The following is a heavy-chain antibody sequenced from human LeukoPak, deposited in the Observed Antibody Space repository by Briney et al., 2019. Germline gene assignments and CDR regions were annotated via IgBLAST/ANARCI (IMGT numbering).Heavy chain of an antibody. Sequence: GGSLRLSCAASGFTFSSYSMNWVRQAPGKGLEWVSSISSSSSYIYYADSVKGRLTISRDNSKNTLYLQMNSLRAEDTAVYYCAKGVYCSVWGQGTLVTVSS. CDR1: GFTFSSYS. D-gene: IGHD2-15*01. J-gene: IGHJ4*02. CDR2: ISSSSSYI. V-gene: IGHV3-21*04. CDR3: AKGVYCSV.